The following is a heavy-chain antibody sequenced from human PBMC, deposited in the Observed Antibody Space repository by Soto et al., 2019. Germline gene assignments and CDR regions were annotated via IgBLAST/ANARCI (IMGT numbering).Heavy chain of an antibody. D-gene: IGHD3-22*01. CDR2: ISSYNDKT. Sequence: QVQLVQSGAEVKKPGASVKVSCKTSGYTVRTYGISWVRQAPGQWLEWMGWISSYNDKTKYSPTIEGRATMTTDTFTSTAYLELRSLRADDTAVYYRARDSHDYDSSYWYFEFWGRGNLVTVSS. J-gene: IGHJ2*01. CDR1: GYTVRTYG. V-gene: IGHV1-18*01. CDR3: ARDSHDYDSSYWYFEF.